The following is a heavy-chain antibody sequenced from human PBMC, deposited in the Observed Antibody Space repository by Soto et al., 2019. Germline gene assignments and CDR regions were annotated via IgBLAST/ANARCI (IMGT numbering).Heavy chain of an antibody. Sequence: GGSLRLSCAASEFTFSSYALNWVRQAPGKGLEWVSSISGGGTYIYYADSVKGRFAISRDNAKNSLYLQMNSLRADDTAVYYCASGKSGSYDFWGQGTLVTVSS. CDR1: EFTFSSYA. CDR3: ASGKSGSYDF. CDR2: ISGGGTYI. J-gene: IGHJ4*02. V-gene: IGHV3-21*01. D-gene: IGHD1-26*01.